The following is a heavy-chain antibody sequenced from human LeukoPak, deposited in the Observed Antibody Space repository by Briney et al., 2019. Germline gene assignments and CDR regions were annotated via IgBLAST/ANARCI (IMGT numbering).Heavy chain of an antibody. CDR3: ARVANYYYYYMDV. CDR2: IYYSGST. J-gene: IGHJ6*03. Sequence: PSETLSLTCTVSGGSISSYYWSWIRQPPGKGLEWIGYIYYSGSTNYNPSLKSRVTISVDTSKNQFSLKLSSVTAADTAVYYCARVANYYYYYMDVWGKGTTATVSS. V-gene: IGHV4-59*01. CDR1: GGSISSYY. D-gene: IGHD5-12*01.